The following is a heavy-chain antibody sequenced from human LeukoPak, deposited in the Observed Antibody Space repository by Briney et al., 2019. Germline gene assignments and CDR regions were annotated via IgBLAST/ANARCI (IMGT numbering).Heavy chain of an antibody. D-gene: IGHD2-21*02. CDR2: TYYRFKWYN. V-gene: IGHV6-1*01. CDR3: VGEVTNTGDY. CDR1: GDSLSSSSAT. Sequence: PSQTLSLTCAISGDSLSSSSATWNWIRRSPSRGLEWLGRTYYRFKWYNDYAESVKSRITINPDTSKNQFSLQLNSVAPEDTAVYYCVGEVTNTGDYWGQGTLVTVSS. J-gene: IGHJ4*02.